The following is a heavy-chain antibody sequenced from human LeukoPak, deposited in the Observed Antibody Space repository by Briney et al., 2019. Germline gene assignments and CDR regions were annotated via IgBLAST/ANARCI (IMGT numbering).Heavy chain of an antibody. CDR1: GFTFSSCV. CDR3: AKDLSWSLDY. J-gene: IGHJ4*02. D-gene: IGHD6-13*01. V-gene: IGHV3-30*18. CDR2: ISYDGSEI. Sequence: GGALTLSCLASGFTFSSCVMHGLRQAPAKGRDWVALISYDGSEIYYADSVKGRFTISRDNSKNTVYLQMNSLRAEDTAVYYCAKDLSWSLDYWGQGNLVTVSA.